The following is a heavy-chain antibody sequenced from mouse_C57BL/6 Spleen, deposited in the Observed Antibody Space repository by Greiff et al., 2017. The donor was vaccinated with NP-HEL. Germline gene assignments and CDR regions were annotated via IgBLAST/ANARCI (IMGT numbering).Heavy chain of an antibody. J-gene: IGHJ2*01. V-gene: IGHV5-16*01. Sequence: EVMLVESEGGLVQPGSSMKLSCTASGFTFSDYYMAWVRQVPEKGLEWVANINYDGSSTYYLDSLKSRFIISRDNAKNILYLQMSSLKSEDTATYYCARDEEGGHDYWGQGTTLTVSS. CDR2: INYDGSST. CDR1: GFTFSDYY. CDR3: ARDEEGGHDY.